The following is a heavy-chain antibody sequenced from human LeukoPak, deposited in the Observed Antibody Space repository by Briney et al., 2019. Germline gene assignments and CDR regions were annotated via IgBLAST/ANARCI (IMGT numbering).Heavy chain of an antibody. D-gene: IGHD5-18*01. CDR3: AKGDDIAMTNGAFDI. V-gene: IGHV3-30*18. CDR1: GLTFTTSV. CDR2: LSDDGRDE. Sequence: GGSLRLSCAASGLTFTTSVVNWVRQAPGKGLEWVAALSDDGRDEYYAESVKGRFTISRDNSKNTVHLQMNSLRAEDTAVYYCAKGDDIAMTNGAFDIWGQGTMVTVSS. J-gene: IGHJ3*02.